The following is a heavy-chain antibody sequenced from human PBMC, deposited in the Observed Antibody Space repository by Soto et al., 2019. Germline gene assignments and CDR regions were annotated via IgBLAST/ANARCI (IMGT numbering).Heavy chain of an antibody. CDR1: GFTFSYYG. CDR3: AKDGVSGMDV. J-gene: IGHJ6*02. V-gene: IGHV3-30*18. D-gene: IGHD3-16*01. CDR2: ISYDGSNK. Sequence: QVQLVESGGGVVQPGRSLRLSCAASGFTFSYYGMHWVRQAPGKGLEWVAVISYDGSNKYYRDSVKGRFTISRDNSKIALFLRINSLGGEDTAVYDYAKDGVSGMDVWGQGTTVTVSS.